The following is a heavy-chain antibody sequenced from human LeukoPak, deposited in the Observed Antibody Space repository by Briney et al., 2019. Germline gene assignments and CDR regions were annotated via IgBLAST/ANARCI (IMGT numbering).Heavy chain of an antibody. D-gene: IGHD3-10*01. J-gene: IGHJ3*02. CDR2: IYPGDSDT. CDR1: GYSFTSYW. Sequence: GESLKISCKGSGYSFTSYWIGWVRQMPGKGLEWMGIIYPGDSDTRYSPSFQGQVTISADKSISTAYLQWSSLKASDTAMYYCASPYHMTRFGDPGDAFDIWGQGTMVTVSS. CDR3: ASPYHMTRFGDPGDAFDI. V-gene: IGHV5-51*01.